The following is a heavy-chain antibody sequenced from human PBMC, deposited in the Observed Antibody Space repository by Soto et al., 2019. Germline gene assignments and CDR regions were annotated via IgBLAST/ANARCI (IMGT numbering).Heavy chain of an antibody. V-gene: IGHV4-30-2*01. CDR1: GGSISSGGYS. J-gene: IGHJ4*02. CDR2: IYHSGST. D-gene: IGHD3-10*01. Sequence: QLQLQESGSGLVEPSQTLALGCAVSGGSISSGGYSWSWIRQPPGKGLEWIGYIYHSGSTYYNPSLKSRVTISVDRSKNQFSLKLSSVTAADTAVYYCARDGSGSYYYYFDYWGQGTLVTVSS. CDR3: ARDGSGSYYYYFDY.